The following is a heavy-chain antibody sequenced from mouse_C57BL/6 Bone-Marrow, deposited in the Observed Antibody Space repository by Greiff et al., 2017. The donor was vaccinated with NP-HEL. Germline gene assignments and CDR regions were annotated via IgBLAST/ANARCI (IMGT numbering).Heavy chain of an antibody. CDR3: ARITTDGY. V-gene: IGHV1-64*01. D-gene: IGHD1-1*01. Sequence: QVHVKQPGAELVKPGASVKLSCKASGYTFTSYWMHWVKQRPGQGLEWIGMIHPNSGSTNYNEKFKSKATLTVDKSSSTAYMQLSSLTSEDSAVYYCARITTDGYWGQGTTLTVSS. CDR1: GYTFTSYW. J-gene: IGHJ2*01. CDR2: IHPNSGST.